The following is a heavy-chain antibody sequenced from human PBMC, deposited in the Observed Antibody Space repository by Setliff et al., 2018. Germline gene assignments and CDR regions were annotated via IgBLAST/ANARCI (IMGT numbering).Heavy chain of an antibody. CDR1: GFTFSNYG. CDR2: IWNDGSSK. V-gene: IGHV3-33*01. CDR3: ARRETYYNFWSGYYAY. J-gene: IGHJ4*02. D-gene: IGHD3-3*01. Sequence: PGGSLRLSCVASGFTFSNYGMHWVRQAPGKGLEWVALIWNDGSSKFYVDSVKGRFTISRDNAKNSLYLQMNSLRAEDTAVYYCARRETYYNFWSGYYAYWGQGTLVTVSS.